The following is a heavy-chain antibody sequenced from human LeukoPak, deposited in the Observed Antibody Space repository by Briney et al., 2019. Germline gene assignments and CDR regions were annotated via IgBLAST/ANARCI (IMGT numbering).Heavy chain of an antibody. Sequence: PSETLSLTCTVSGYSISSGYYWGWIRQPPGKGLEWIGYIYYSGSTNYNPSLKSRVTISVDTSKNQFSLKLSSVTAADTAVYYCARVRRYFDPFDYWGQGTLVTVSS. V-gene: IGHV4-61*01. J-gene: IGHJ4*02. CDR1: GYSISSGYY. CDR3: ARVRRYFDPFDY. CDR2: IYYSGST. D-gene: IGHD3-9*01.